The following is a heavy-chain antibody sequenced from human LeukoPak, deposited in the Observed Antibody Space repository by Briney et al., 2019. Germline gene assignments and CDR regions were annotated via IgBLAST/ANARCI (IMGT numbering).Heavy chain of an antibody. CDR1: GFTVSSNY. CDR3: ASESGSYLGAFDI. V-gene: IGHV3-66*01. D-gene: IGHD1-26*01. J-gene: IGHJ3*02. Sequence: GGSLRLSCAASGFTVSSNYMSWVRQAPGKGLEWVSVIYSGGSTYYADSVKGRFTISRDNSKNTLYLQMNSLRAEDTAVYYCASESGSYLGAFDIWGQGTMVTVSS. CDR2: IYSGGST.